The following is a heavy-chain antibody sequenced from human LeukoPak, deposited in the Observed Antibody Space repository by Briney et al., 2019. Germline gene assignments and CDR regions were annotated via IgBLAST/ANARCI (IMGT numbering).Heavy chain of an antibody. V-gene: IGHV3-21*04. CDR3: ALTYYDILTGYYTFDY. D-gene: IGHD3-9*01. J-gene: IGHJ4*02. Sequence: PGGSLRLSCAASGFTFSSYSMNWVRQAPGKGLEWVSSISSSSSYIYYADSVKGRFTISRDNAKNSLYLQMNSLKTEDTAVYYCALTYYDILTGYYTFDYWGQGTLVTVSS. CDR1: GFTFSSYS. CDR2: ISSSSSYI.